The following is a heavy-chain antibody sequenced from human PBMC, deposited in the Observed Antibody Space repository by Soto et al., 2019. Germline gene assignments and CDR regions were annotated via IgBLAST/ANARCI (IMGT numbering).Heavy chain of an antibody. CDR2: IYSGGST. J-gene: IGHJ6*02. V-gene: IGHV3-53*01. Sequence: EVQLVESGGGLIQPGGSLRLSCAASGFTVSSNYMSWVRQAPGKGLEWVSVIYSGGSTYYADSVKGRFTISRDNSKNTLYLQMNSLRAEDTAVYYCARGFDYYYYCMDVWGQGTTVTVSS. CDR1: GFTVSSNY. D-gene: IGHD3-3*01. CDR3: ARGFDYYYYCMDV.